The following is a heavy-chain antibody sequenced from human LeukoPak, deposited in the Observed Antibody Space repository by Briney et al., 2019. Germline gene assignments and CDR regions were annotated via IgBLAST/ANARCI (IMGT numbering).Heavy chain of an antibody. J-gene: IGHJ4*02. CDR2: ISGDGVST. Sequence: GGSRRLSCVASGLPIGDFAMRWVRQAPGQGLEWVALISGDGVSTFFADSVKGRFSISRDNSKNSLFLEMSSLRTEDTAMYYCARESGKFDYWGQGTLVAVSS. CDR3: ARESGKFDY. CDR1: GLPIGDFA. V-gene: IGHV3-43*02.